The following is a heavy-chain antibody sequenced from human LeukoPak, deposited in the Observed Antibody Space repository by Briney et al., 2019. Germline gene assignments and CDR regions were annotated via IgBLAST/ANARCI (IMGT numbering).Heavy chain of an antibody. D-gene: IGHD3-3*01. Sequence: GGSLRLSCAASGFTISNYWMSWVRQTPGKGLEWVANIKEDGSDKYYVDSLKGRFTISRDNAKNSLYLQMNSLRAEDTAVYYCAKDRTRQAYWGQGTLVTVSS. CDR3: AKDRTRQAY. J-gene: IGHJ4*02. CDR2: IKEDGSDK. V-gene: IGHV3-7*03. CDR1: GFTISNYW.